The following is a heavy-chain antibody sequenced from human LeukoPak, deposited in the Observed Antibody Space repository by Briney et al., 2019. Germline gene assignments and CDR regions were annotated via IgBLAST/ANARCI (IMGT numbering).Heavy chain of an antibody. J-gene: IGHJ6*03. D-gene: IGHD5-12*01. CDR1: GFTFSSYA. Sequence: SGGSLRLSCAASGFTFSSYAMHWVRQAPGKGLEWVAVISYDGSNKYYADSVKGRFTISRDNSKNTLYLQMNSLRAEDTAVYYCAKDGLRLYYYYYMDVWGKGTTVTISS. V-gene: IGHV3-30*04. CDR3: AKDGLRLYYYYYMDV. CDR2: ISYDGSNK.